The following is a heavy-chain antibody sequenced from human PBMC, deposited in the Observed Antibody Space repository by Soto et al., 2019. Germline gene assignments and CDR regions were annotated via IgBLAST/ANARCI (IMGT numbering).Heavy chain of an antibody. J-gene: IGHJ4*02. D-gene: IGHD6-13*01. V-gene: IGHV3-7*03. CDR2: IKQDGSEK. CDR3: ARHPHSSSWYGGSLPFDY. CDR1: GFTFSSYW. Sequence: EVQLVESGGGLVQPGGSLRLSCAASGFTFSSYWMSWVRQAPGKGLEWVANIKQDGSEKYYVDSVKGRFTISRDNAKNSLYLPMNSLRAEDTAVYYCARHPHSSSWYGGSLPFDYWGQGTLVTVSS.